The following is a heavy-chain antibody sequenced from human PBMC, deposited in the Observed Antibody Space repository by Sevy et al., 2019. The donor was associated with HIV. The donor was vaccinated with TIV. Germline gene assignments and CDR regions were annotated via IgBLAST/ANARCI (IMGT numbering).Heavy chain of an antibody. CDR1: GFSFRSYS. D-gene: IGHD3-10*01. J-gene: IGHJ6*02. V-gene: IGHV3-48*02. CDR3: ARVRDEWGPEGIDV. CDR2: IHSSSSTT. Sequence: GGSLRFSCAASGFSFRSYSMNWVRQAPGKGLEWVSYIHSSSSTTYYADSVKGRFIISRDIAKNSLYLQMNSLRDEDTAVYYCARVRDEWGPEGIDVRGQGTTVTVSS.